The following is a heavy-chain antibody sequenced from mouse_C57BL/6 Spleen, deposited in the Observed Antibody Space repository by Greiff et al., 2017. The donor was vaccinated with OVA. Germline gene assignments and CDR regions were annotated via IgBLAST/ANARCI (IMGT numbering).Heavy chain of an antibody. J-gene: IGHJ1*03. CDR1: GFTFSNYW. D-gene: IGHD2-3*01. Sequence: EVKLMESGGGLVQPGGSMKLSCVASGFTFSNYWMNWVRQSPEKGLEWVAQIRLKSDNYATHYAVSVKGRFTISRDDSKSCVYLTRNNISAEDTGIYYCTGDDGYYFDWYCDVWGTGTTVTVSS. CDR2: IRLKSDNYAT. CDR3: TGDDGYYFDWYCDV. V-gene: IGHV6-3*01.